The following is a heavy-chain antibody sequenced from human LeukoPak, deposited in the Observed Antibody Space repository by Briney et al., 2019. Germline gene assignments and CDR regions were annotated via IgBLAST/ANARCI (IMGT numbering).Heavy chain of an antibody. J-gene: IGHJ4*02. V-gene: IGHV3-33*06. CDR3: AKDTPPSGSYFDY. CDR2: IWYDGSNK. D-gene: IGHD1-26*01. Sequence: GGSLRLSCAASGFTVSSNYMSWVRQAPGKGLEWVAVIWYDGSNKYYADSVKGRFTISRDNSKNTLYLQMNSLRAEDTAVYYCAKDTPPSGSYFDYWGQGTLVTVSS. CDR1: GFTVSSNY.